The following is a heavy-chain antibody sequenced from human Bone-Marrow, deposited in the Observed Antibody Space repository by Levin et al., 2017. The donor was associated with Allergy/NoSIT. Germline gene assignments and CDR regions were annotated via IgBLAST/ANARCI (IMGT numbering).Heavy chain of an antibody. V-gene: IGHV4-59*01. J-gene: IGHJ4*02. CDR2: IYYSGST. D-gene: IGHD3-10*01. CDR3: ARDHDAGAGGDYFDY. CDR1: GGSISSYY. Sequence: TSSETLSLTCTVSGGSISSYYWSWIRQPPGKGLEWIGYIYYSGSTNYNPSLKSRVTISVDTSKNQFSLKLSSVTAADTAVYYCARDHDAGAGGDYFDYWGQGTLVTVSS.